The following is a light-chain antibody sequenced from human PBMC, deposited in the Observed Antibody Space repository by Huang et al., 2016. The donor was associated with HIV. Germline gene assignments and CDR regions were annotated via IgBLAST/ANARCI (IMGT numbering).Light chain of an antibody. V-gene: IGKV4-1*01. CDR2: CSS. CDR3: QKYYASPQT. J-gene: IGKJ1*01. CDR1: QSVFSTSTNKDY. Sequence: DIVMAQSPVSLAVSLGERATLTCRSSQSVFSTSTNKDYFSLFQQTPVQPPQLLLFCSSPREFGAPDRFSGSGSVTHFTLTIANLEADDSAIYYCQKYYASPQTFGQGTRV.